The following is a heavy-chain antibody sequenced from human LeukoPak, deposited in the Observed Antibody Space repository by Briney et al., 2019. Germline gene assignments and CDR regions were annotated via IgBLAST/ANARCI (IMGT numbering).Heavy chain of an antibody. J-gene: IGHJ4*02. D-gene: IGHD6-13*01. CDR2: IQYDGSNK. Sequence: GGSLRLSCAGSGFTLRTYGMHWVRQAPGKGLEWVAYIQYDGSNKQYADSVKGRFSISRDNSENILYLQMNSLRAEDTAVYYCAKGSSSWFSTTNYWGQGTLVTVSS. CDR1: GFTLRTYG. CDR3: AKGSSSWFSTTNY. V-gene: IGHV3-30*02.